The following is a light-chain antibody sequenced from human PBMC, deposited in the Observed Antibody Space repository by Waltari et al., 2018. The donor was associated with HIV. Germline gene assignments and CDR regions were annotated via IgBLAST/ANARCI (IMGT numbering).Light chain of an antibody. J-gene: IGKJ2*01. V-gene: IGKV3-20*01. CDR3: HQYGSSPYT. CDR1: QSVSSSY. Sequence: DIVLTQSPGTMSLSPGERATISCRASQSVSSSYLAWYQQKAGQAPRLLIYGASSRATGIPDRFSGSGSGTDFTLTISRLEPEDFAVYYCHQYGSSPYTFGQGTKLEIK. CDR2: GAS.